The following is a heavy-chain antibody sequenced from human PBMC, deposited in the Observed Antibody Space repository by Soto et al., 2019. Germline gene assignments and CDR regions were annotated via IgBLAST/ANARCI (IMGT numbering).Heavy chain of an antibody. Sequence: PSETLSLTCTVSGGSISSYYWSWIRQPAGKGLEWVGRIYTSGSTNYNPSLKSRVTMSVDTSKNQFSLKLSSVTAADTAVYYCAIVEGSFYYDSTPIDYWGQGTLVTASS. CDR3: AIVEGSFYYDSTPIDY. J-gene: IGHJ4*02. CDR1: GGSISSYY. V-gene: IGHV4-4*07. D-gene: IGHD3-22*01. CDR2: IYTSGST.